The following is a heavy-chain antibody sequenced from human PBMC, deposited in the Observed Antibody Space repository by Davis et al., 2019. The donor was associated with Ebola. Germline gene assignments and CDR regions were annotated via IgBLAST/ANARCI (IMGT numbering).Heavy chain of an antibody. J-gene: IGHJ3*02. CDR1: GYTFTSYA. D-gene: IGHD4-17*01. CDR3: ARETNSVTTDHDAFDI. V-gene: IGHV1-3*01. Sequence: ASVKVSCKASGYTFTSYAMHWVRQAPGQRLEWMGWINAGNGNTKYSQKFQGRVTITRDTSASTAYMELSGLRSEDTAVYYCARETNSVTTDHDAFDIWGQGTMVTVSS. CDR2: INAGNGNT.